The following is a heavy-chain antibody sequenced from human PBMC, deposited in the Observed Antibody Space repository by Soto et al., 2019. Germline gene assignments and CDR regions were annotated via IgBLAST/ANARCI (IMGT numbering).Heavy chain of an antibody. CDR2: IWYDGSNK. D-gene: IGHD2-21*01. CDR1: GFTFSSYG. J-gene: IGHJ2*01. V-gene: IGHV3-33*01. Sequence: SGGGVVQPGRSLRLSCAASGFTFSSYGMHWVRQAPGKGLEWVAVIWYDGSNKYYADSVKGRFTISRDNSKNTLYLQMNSLRAEDTAVYYCARGGGDYWYFDLWGRGTLVTVSS. CDR3: ARGGGDYWYFDL.